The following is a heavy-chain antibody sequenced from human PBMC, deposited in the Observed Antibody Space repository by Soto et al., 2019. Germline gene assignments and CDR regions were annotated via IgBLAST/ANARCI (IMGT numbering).Heavy chain of an antibody. Sequence: VVSLRLSCAASGFTFSSYGMHWVRQAPGKGLEWVAVIWYDGSNKYYADSVKGRFTISRDNSKNTLYLQMNSLRAEDTAVYYCARDLNDFWSGYLSLDYWGQGTLVTVSS. V-gene: IGHV3-33*01. CDR1: GFTFSSYG. D-gene: IGHD3-3*01. CDR2: IWYDGSNK. J-gene: IGHJ4*02. CDR3: ARDLNDFWSGYLSLDY.